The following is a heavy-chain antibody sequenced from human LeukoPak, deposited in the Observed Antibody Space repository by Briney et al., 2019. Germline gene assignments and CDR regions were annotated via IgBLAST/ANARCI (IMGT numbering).Heavy chain of an antibody. CDR3: ARPAYRGSYYDAFDI. CDR1: GGSISSSSYY. Sequence: PSETLSLTCTVSGGSISSSSYYWGWIRQPPGKGLEWIGSIYYSGSTYYNPSLKSRVTISVDTSKNKFSLKLNSVTAADTAVYYCARPAYRGSYYDAFDIWGQGTMVTVPS. CDR2: IYYSGST. V-gene: IGHV4-39*01. D-gene: IGHD1-26*01. J-gene: IGHJ3*02.